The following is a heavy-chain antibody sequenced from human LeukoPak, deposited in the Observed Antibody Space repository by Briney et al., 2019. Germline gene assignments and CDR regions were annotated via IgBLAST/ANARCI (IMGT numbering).Heavy chain of an antibody. V-gene: IGHV1-2*02. CDR2: INPNSGGT. J-gene: IGHJ4*02. CDR3: ARAGFLAVAGTNYFDY. D-gene: IGHD6-19*01. Sequence: ASVKVSCKASGYTFTCYYMHWVRQAPGQGLEWMGWINPNSGGTNYVEKFQGSVTMNRDTSISTVYMELSRLRSDDTAVYYCARAGFLAVAGTNYFDYWGQGTLVTVSS. CDR1: GYTFTCYY.